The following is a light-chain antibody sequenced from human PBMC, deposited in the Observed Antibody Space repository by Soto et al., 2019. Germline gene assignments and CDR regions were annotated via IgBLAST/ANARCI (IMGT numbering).Light chain of an antibody. V-gene: IGLV2-23*01. Sequence: QSVLTQPASVSGSPGQSITISCTGTSSDVGSYNLVSWYQQHPGKAPKLMIYEGSKRPSGVSNRFSGSKSGNTASLTISGLQAEDEADYYCCSYAGSSTPYVFGTGTKLTLL. J-gene: IGLJ1*01. CDR3: CSYAGSSTPYV. CDR1: SSDVGSYNL. CDR2: EGS.